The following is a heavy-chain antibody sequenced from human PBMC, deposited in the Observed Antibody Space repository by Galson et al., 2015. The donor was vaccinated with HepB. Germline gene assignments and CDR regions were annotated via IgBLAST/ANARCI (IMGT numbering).Heavy chain of an antibody. Sequence: SLRLSCAASGFTNYWMHWVRQAPGRGLVWVSRINSDGSSTSYADSVKGRFTISRDNAKNTLYLQMNSLRAEDTAVYYCISSYWGAPNYWGQGTLVTVSS. CDR3: ISSYWGAPNY. CDR2: INSDGSST. CDR1: GFTNYW. J-gene: IGHJ4*02. V-gene: IGHV3-74*01. D-gene: IGHD3-10*01.